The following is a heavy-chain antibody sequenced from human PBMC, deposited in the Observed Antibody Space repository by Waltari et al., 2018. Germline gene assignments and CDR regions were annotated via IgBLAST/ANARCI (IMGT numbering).Heavy chain of an antibody. D-gene: IGHD3-3*01. V-gene: IGHV1-69-2*01. Sequence: EAQLIQSGAQVKSPGATVKVSCKAVGDIFIDYYMHWMQQVPGKGPEWMARLDPENGATEFADRFQGRLTVTADTSTDTAYMELSGLTSEDTATYYCANSMSGPRVQWGQGTQVTVSP. CDR1: GDIFIDYY. CDR3: ANSMSGPRVQ. J-gene: IGHJ4*02. CDR2: LDPENGAT.